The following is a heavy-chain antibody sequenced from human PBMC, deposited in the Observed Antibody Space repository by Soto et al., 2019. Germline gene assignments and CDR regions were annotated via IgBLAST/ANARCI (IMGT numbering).Heavy chain of an antibody. V-gene: IGHV3-30-3*01. Sequence: GGSLRLSCAASGFTFSKYAMHWVRQARGTGLEWVAVISNDGSNPYYADSVKGRFTISRDNSKNTLYLQMNSLREEDTAVYYCARTGYDRSGYFVEYYFDYWGQGTRGTVS. CDR3: ARTGYDRSGYFVEYYFDY. J-gene: IGHJ4*02. CDR1: GFTFSKYA. CDR2: ISNDGSNP. D-gene: IGHD3-22*01.